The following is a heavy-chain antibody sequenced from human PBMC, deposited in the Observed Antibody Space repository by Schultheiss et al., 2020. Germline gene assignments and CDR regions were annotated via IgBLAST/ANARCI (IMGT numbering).Heavy chain of an antibody. V-gene: IGHV3-33*08. CDR1: GFTFSSYG. CDR2: IWYDGSNK. J-gene: IGHJ6*02. Sequence: GGSLRLSCAASGFTFSSYGMHWVRQAPGKGLEWVAVIWYDGSNKYYADSVKGRFTISRDNSKNTLYLQMGSLRAEDMAVYYCARDPSRVLLYGMDVWGQGTTVTVSS. CDR3: ARDPSRVLLYGMDV. D-gene: IGHD2-15*01.